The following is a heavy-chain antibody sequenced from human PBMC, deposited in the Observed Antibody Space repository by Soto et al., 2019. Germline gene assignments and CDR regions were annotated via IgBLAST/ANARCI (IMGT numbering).Heavy chain of an antibody. V-gene: IGHV3-15*01. Sequence: GGSLRLSCAASGFTFSNAWMGWVRQAPGKGLEWVGRIKSKTDGGTTDYAAPVKGRFTISRDDSKNTLYLQMNSLKTEDTAVYYCTSPGLDNWNDVGTVGWGQGTLVTVSS. CDR1: GFTFSNAW. CDR3: TSPGLDNWNDVGTVG. D-gene: IGHD1-20*01. J-gene: IGHJ4*02. CDR2: IKSKTDGGTT.